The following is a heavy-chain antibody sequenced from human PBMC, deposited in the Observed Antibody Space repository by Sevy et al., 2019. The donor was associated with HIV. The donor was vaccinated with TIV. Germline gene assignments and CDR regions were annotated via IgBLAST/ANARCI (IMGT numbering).Heavy chain of an antibody. CDR2: IYSGDST. Sequence: GGSLRLSCAASGFSVSNSYMSWVRQAPGKGLQWVSVIYSGDSTYYTYSVKGRFTISRDNSKNTLYLQMNSLRAEDTAVYYCARLSVYYYDSSGYYTTGHAFDIWGQGTMVTVSS. CDR3: ARLSVYYYDSSGYYTTGHAFDI. CDR1: GFSVSNSY. V-gene: IGHV3-53*01. D-gene: IGHD3-22*01. J-gene: IGHJ3*02.